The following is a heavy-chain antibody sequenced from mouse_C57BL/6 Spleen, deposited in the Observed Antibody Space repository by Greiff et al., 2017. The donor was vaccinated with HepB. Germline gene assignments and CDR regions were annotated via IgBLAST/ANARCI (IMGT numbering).Heavy chain of an antibody. CDR3: TREYYYGSSYEYFDV. CDR1: GFTFSSYA. Sequence: EVQRVESGEGLVKPGGSLKLSCAASGFTFSSYAMSWVRQTPEKRLEWVAYISSGGDYIYYADTVKGRFTISRDNARNTLYLQMSSLKSEDTAMYYCTREYYYGSSYEYFDVWGTGTTVTVSS. J-gene: IGHJ1*03. V-gene: IGHV5-9-1*02. CDR2: ISSGGDYI. D-gene: IGHD1-1*01.